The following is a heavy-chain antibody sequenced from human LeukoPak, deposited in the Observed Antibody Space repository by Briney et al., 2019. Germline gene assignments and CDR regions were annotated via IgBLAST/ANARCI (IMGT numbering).Heavy chain of an antibody. J-gene: IGHJ4*02. CDR1: GFTFNRCW. D-gene: IGHD2-2*01. CDR2: ISYDGSNK. V-gene: IGHV3-30*14. Sequence: GGSLRLSCVVSGFTFNRCWMNWVRQAPGKGLEWVAVISYDGSNKYYADSVKGRFTISRDNSKNTLYLQMNSLRAEDTAVYYCARSTASRVVVPAANVIDYWGQGTLVTVSS. CDR3: ARSTASRVVVPAANVIDY.